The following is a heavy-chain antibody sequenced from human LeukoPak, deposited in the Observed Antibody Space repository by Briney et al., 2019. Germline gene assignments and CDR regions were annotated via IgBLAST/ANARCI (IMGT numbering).Heavy chain of an antibody. CDR1: LGTYSSYA. V-gene: IGHV1-69*04. CDR3: ARKRANVVPAALFGYYYGMDV. Sequence: AVTVTCQASLGTYSSYAISWVGQAGGQGLAWMGRIISILWISNYAQKFRGRVTNTADKSTSTACMELRSLRSEDTAVYYCARKRANVVPAALFGYYYGMDVWGQGTTVTVSS. D-gene: IGHD2-2*01. CDR2: IISILWIS. J-gene: IGHJ6*02.